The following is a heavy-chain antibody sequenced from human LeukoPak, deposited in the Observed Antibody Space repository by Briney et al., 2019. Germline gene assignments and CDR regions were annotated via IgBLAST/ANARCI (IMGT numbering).Heavy chain of an antibody. D-gene: IGHD6-19*01. CDR2: INTNTGNP. CDR1: GYTFTNYI. Sequence: ASVKVSCKASGYTFTNYIINWVRQAPGQGLEWMGWINTNTGNPTYAQGFTGRFVFSLDTSVSTAYLQISSLKAEDTAVYYCARDAGRSSGWGHYYYYMDVWGKGTTVTVSS. J-gene: IGHJ6*03. CDR3: ARDAGRSSGWGHYYYYMDV. V-gene: IGHV7-4-1*02.